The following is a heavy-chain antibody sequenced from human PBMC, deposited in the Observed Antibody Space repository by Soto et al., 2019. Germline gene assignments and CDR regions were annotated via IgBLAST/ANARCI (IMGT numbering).Heavy chain of an antibody. J-gene: IGHJ4*02. Sequence: QVQLQESGPGLVKPSETLSLTCTVSGGSISSYYWSWIRQPPGKGLEWIGYIYYSGSTNYNPSLKSRVTISVDTSNNQFSLKLSSVTAADTAVYYCARHIWVRGGIDYWGQGTLVTVSS. V-gene: IGHV4-59*08. CDR2: IYYSGST. CDR1: GGSISSYY. D-gene: IGHD3-10*01. CDR3: ARHIWVRGGIDY.